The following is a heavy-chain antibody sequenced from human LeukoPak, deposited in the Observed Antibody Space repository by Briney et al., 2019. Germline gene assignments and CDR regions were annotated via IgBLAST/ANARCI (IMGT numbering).Heavy chain of an antibody. D-gene: IGHD3-10*01. CDR3: ASSGARSYYPPTFDY. J-gene: IGHJ4*02. CDR1: NVSNSGYY. V-gene: IGHV4-34*01. Sequence: SETLSLTCAVSNVSNSGYYWTWIRQPPGKGLEWIGEINHSGTTKYNPSLRSRVFISRDTSKKHFSLNLSSVTAADTAVYYCASSGARSYYPPTFDYWGQGTLAIVSS. CDR2: INHSGTT.